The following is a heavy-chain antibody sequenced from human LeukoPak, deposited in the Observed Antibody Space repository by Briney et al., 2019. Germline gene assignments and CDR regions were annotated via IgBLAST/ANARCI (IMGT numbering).Heavy chain of an antibody. D-gene: IGHD3-10*01. CDR2: ISPSGGIT. CDR1: GFTFSSHG. CDR3: AKLYGSGSYLGGSIDY. Sequence: GSLRLSCGASGFTFSSHGMNWVRQAPGKGLEWVSGISPSGGITYYTDSVKGRFTISRDNSKNTLYLQMNSLRAEDTAVYYCAKLYGSGSYLGGSIDYWGQGTLVTVSS. V-gene: IGHV3-23*01. J-gene: IGHJ4*02.